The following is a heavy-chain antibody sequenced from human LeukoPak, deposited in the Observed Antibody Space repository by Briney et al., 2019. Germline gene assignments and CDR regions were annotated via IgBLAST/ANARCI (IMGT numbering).Heavy chain of an antibody. V-gene: IGHV3-49*04. CDR2: IRSKGYGGTT. CDR1: GFTFGDYA. Sequence: PGGSLRLSCPVSGFTFGDYAMSWVRQAPGKGLEWEGLIRSKGYGGTTEYAASLTGRLNSTRDDSKSIAYLQVESLKTEDTGVYYCTRGGQELGKGYFFDYWGQGILVTVSS. J-gene: IGHJ4*02. CDR3: TRGGQELGKGYFFDY. D-gene: IGHD6-13*01.